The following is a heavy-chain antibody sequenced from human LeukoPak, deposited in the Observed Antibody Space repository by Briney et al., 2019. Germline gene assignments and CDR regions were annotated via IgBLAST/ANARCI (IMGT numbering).Heavy chain of an antibody. J-gene: IGHJ3*02. CDR1: GGSISSSSYY. D-gene: IGHD1/OR15-1a*01. CDR2: IYYSGST. CDR3: ARGEQGVTGGAFDI. Sequence: SETLSLTCTVSGGSISSSSYYWGWIRQPPGKGLEWIGSIYYSGSTYYNPSLKSQVTISVDTSKNQFSLKLSSVTAADTAVYYCARGEQGVTGGAFDIWGQGTMVTVSS. V-gene: IGHV4-39*07.